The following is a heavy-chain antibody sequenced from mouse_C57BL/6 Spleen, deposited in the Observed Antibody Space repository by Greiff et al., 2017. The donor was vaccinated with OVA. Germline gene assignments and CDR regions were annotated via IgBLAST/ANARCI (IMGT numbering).Heavy chain of an antibody. Sequence: QVQLKQSGPELVKPGASVKISCKASGYAFSSSWMNWVKQRPGKGLEWIGRIYPGDGDTNYNGKFKGKATLTADKSSSTAYMQLSSLTSEDSAVYFCARLYYSNYGYFDVWGTGTTVTVSS. V-gene: IGHV1-82*01. D-gene: IGHD2-5*01. CDR1: GYAFSSSW. CDR3: ARLYYSNYGYFDV. CDR2: IYPGDGDT. J-gene: IGHJ1*03.